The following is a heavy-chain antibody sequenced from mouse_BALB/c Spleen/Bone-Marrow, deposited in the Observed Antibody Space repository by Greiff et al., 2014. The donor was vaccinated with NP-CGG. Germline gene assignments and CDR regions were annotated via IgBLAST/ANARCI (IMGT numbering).Heavy chain of an antibody. CDR3: ARSGGYGNYLAGFAY. V-gene: IGHV14-3*02. Sequence: EVQVVESGAELVKPGASVKLSCTASGFNIKDTYMHWVKQRPEQGLEWIGRIDPANGNTKYDPKFQGKATITADTSSNTAYLQLSSLTSEDTAVYYCARSGGYGNYLAGFAYWGQGTLVTVSA. CDR2: IDPANGNT. J-gene: IGHJ3*01. D-gene: IGHD2-10*02. CDR1: GFNIKDTY.